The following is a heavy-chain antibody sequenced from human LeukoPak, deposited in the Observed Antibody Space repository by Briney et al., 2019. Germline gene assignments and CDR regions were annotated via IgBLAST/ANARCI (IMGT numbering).Heavy chain of an antibody. CDR1: GGSINSGGYS. Sequence: SGTLSLTCAVSGGSINSGGYSWSWIRQPPGKGLEWIGYLYYSGSTNYNPSLESRVTISVDTSKNQFSLKLSSVTAADTAVYYCARSGGRITMVRGVPPNWFDPWGQGTLVTVSS. J-gene: IGHJ5*02. V-gene: IGHV4-61*08. D-gene: IGHD3-10*01. CDR3: ARSGGRITMVRGVPPNWFDP. CDR2: LYYSGST.